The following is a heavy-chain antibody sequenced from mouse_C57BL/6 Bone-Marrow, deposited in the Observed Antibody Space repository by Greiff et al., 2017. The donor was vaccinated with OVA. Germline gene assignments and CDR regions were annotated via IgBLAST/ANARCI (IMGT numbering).Heavy chain of an antibody. CDR2: IYPRSGNT. CDR1: GYTFTSYC. CDR3: ARNVGQGRDY. V-gene: IGHV1-81*01. J-gene: IGHJ2*01. D-gene: IGHD3-3*01. Sequence: QVQLQQSGAELVRPGASVKLSCKASGYTFTSYCISWVKQRPGQGLEWIGEIYPRSGNTYYNKKFKGKATLTADKSSSTAYMELRSLASEDSAVYFCARNVGQGRDYWGQGTTLTVSS.